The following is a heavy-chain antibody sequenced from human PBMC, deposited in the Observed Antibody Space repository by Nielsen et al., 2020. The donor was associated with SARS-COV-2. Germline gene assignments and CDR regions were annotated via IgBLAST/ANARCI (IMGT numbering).Heavy chain of an antibody. CDR2: IYYSGST. CDR3: AGIEYEGYYYYYYYMDV. D-gene: IGHD6-6*01. Sequence: SETLSLTCTVSGGSISSGGYYWSWIRQHPGKGLEWIGYIYYSGSTYYNPSLKSRVTISVDTSKNQFSLKLSSVTAADTAVYYCAGIEYEGYYYYYYYMDVWGKGTTATVSS. CDR1: GGSISSGGYY. J-gene: IGHJ6*03. V-gene: IGHV4-31*03.